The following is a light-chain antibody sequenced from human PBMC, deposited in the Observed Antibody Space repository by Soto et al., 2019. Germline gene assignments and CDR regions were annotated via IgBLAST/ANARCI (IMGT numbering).Light chain of an antibody. V-gene: IGKV1-5*01. Sequence: DIQMTQSPSTLSASGFDIVTVGFRASQNIRNWLAWYQQKPGKAPNPLIYDASSLKSGVPARFSGSGSGTEFTLTISSLQTDDFATYYCQQYNTYSTFGQGTRLEI. CDR1: QNIRNW. CDR3: QQYNTYST. CDR2: DAS. J-gene: IGKJ5*01.